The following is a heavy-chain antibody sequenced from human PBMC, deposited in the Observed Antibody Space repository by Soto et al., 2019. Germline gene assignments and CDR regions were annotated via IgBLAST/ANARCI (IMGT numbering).Heavy chain of an antibody. Sequence: CSVSGDSSTSLCYRWIIKKTEKGLEWMGRIDPSDSYTNYSPSFQGHVTISADKSISTAYLQWSSLKASDTAMYYCARLLLGYSSGWYYYFDYWGQGTQVTVSS. J-gene: IGHJ4*02. CDR3: ARLLLGYSSGWYYYFDY. CDR2: IDPSDSYT. V-gene: IGHV5-10-1*01. D-gene: IGHD6-19*01. CDR1: GDSSTSLC.